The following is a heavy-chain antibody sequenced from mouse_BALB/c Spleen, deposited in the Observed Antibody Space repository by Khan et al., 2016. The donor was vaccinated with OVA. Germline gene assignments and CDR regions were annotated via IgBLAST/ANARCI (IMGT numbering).Heavy chain of an antibody. V-gene: IGHV14-4*02. CDR2: IDPENGDT. CDR1: GFNIKDYY. Sequence: VQLKQSGAELVRSGASVKLSCTASGFNIKDYYMHWVKQRPEQGLEWIGWIDPENGDTEYAPKFQGKATMTADTSSNTAYLQLSSLTSEDTAVYYCNAGVISPYYYAMDYWGQGTSVTVSS. D-gene: IGHD1-1*01. CDR3: NAGVISPYYYAMDY. J-gene: IGHJ4*01.